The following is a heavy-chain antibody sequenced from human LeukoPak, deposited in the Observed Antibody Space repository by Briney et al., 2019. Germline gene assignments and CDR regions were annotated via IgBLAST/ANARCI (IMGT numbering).Heavy chain of an antibody. CDR2: IIPIFGTA. Sequence: ASVKVSCKASGGTFSSYAISWVRQAPGQGLEWMGGIIPIFGTANYAQKFQGRVTITADEPTSTAYMELSSLRSEDTAVYYCASLGKWELLDAYYFDYWGQGTLVTVSS. D-gene: IGHD1-26*01. J-gene: IGHJ4*02. CDR3: ASLGKWELLDAYYFDY. V-gene: IGHV1-69*01. CDR1: GGTFSSYA.